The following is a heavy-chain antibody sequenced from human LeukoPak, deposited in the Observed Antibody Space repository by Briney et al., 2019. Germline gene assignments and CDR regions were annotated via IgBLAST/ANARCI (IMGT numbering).Heavy chain of an antibody. Sequence: SETLSLTCTVSGGSISSGHYYWSWIRQPAGKGLEGIGHIYTSGSTHYNPSLKSRVTISVDTSKNQFSLKLNSVTAADTAVYYCARELDSSSYYDYWGQGTLVTVSS. D-gene: IGHD6-6*01. CDR2: IYTSGST. J-gene: IGHJ4*02. CDR1: GGSISSGHYY. V-gene: IGHV4-61*09. CDR3: ARELDSSSYYDY.